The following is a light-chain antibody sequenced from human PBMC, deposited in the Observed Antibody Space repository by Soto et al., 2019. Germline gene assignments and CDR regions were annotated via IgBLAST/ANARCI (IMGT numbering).Light chain of an antibody. CDR1: QSVSSAY. Sequence: EIVLTQSPGTLSLSPGERATLSCRASQSVSSAYLAWYQPKPGQAPRLLISGASSRATGIPDRFSGSGSGTDFSLTISGLEPEDFAVYYCQQYGGSVPITFGQGTRLDIK. CDR3: QQYGGSVPIT. V-gene: IGKV3-20*01. CDR2: GAS. J-gene: IGKJ5*01.